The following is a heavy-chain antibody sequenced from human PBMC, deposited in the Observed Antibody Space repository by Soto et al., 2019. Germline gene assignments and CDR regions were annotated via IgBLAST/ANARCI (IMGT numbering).Heavy chain of an antibody. CDR3: ARSIVVVTALDY. CDR2: INAGNGNT. Sequence: QVQLVLSGAEEKKPGASVKVSCKASGYTFTSYAMHWVRQAPGQRLEWMGWINAGNGNTKYSQKFQGRVTITRDTSASTAYMELSSLRSEDTDVYYCARSIVVVTALDYWGQGTLVTVSS. V-gene: IGHV1-3*05. CDR1: GYTFTSYA. D-gene: IGHD2-21*02. J-gene: IGHJ4*02.